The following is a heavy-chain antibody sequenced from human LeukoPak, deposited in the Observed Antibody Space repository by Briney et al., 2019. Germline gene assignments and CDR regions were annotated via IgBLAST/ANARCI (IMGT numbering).Heavy chain of an antibody. J-gene: IGHJ3*02. V-gene: IGHV4-4*07. CDR3: ARGGETRTRNAFDI. D-gene: IGHD3-10*01. Sequence: SETLSLTCTVSGGSISSYYWSWIRQPAGKGLEWVGRIYTGGSTNYNPSLKSRVTMSVDTSKNQFSLKLSSVTAADTAVYHCARGGETRTRNAFDIWGQGTMVTVSS. CDR2: IYTGGST. CDR1: GGSISSYY.